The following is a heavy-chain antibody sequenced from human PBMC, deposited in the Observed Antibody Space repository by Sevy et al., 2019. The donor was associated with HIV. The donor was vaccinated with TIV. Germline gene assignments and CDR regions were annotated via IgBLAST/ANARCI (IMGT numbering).Heavy chain of an antibody. CDR1: GFTFSDYY. CDR3: ARVVGATGLFNY. V-gene: IGHV3-11*06. Sequence: GGSLRLSCAASGFTFSDYYMSWIRQAPGKGLEWVSYISGSSSYTNYADSVKGRFTISRDNAKNSLYLQISSLRAEDTAVYFCARVVGATGLFNYWGRGTLVTVSS. CDR2: ISGSSSYT. D-gene: IGHD1-26*01. J-gene: IGHJ4*02.